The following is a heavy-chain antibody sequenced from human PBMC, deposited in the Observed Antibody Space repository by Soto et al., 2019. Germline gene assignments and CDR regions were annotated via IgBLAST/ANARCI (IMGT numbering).Heavy chain of an antibody. J-gene: IGHJ4*02. D-gene: IGHD3-22*01. CDR3: ARGLIYDSSGYYFDY. V-gene: IGHV1-46*01. CDR1: GYTFTSYY. Sequence: ASVKVSCXASGYTFTSYYLHWVRQAPGQGLEWMGIINPSGGSTRYAQKFQGRVTMTRDTSTSTVYMELSSLRSEDTAVYYCARGLIYDSSGYYFDYWGQGTLVTVSS. CDR2: INPSGGST.